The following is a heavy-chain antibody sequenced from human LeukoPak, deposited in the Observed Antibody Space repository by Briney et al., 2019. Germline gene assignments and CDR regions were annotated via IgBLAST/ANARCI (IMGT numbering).Heavy chain of an antibody. D-gene: IGHD3-3*01. J-gene: IGHJ4*02. CDR3: AKGGDDFRSGYRVWSPMKGDYFDY. CDR2: IYSGGST. V-gene: IGHV3-66*01. CDR1: GFTVSSNY. Sequence: QTGGSLRLSCAASGFTVSSNYMSWVRQAPGKGLEWVSVIYSGGSTYYADSVKGRFTISRDNSKNTLYLQMNSLRAEDTAVYYCAKGGDDFRSGYRVWSPMKGDYFDYWGQGTLVTVSS.